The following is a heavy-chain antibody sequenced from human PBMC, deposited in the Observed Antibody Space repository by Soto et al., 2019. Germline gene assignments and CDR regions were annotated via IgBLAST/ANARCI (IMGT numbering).Heavy chain of an antibody. CDR1: GVSITSSNW. V-gene: IGHV4-4*02. CDR2: IYHSGST. D-gene: IGHD3-10*01. Sequence: SDTLSLTCAIYGVSITSSNWWSWVRQPPGKGLEWIGEIYHSGSTNYNPSLKSRVTISVDKSKNQFSLKLSSVTAADTAVYYCARRWMVRGVMNWFDPWGQGTLVTVS. J-gene: IGHJ5*02. CDR3: ARRWMVRGVMNWFDP.